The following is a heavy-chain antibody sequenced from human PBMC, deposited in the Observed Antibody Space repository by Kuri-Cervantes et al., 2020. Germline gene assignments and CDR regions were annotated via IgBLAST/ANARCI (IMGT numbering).Heavy chain of an antibody. V-gene: IGHV4-61*01. CDR3: ARDRSSGCYNYYYGMDV. CDR2: IYYSGST. CDR1: GGSVSSGSYY. Sequence: SETLSLTCTVSGGSVSSGSYYWSWIRQPPGKGLEWIGYIYYSGSTNYNPSLKSRVTISVDTSKNQFSLKLSSVTAADTAVYYCARDRSSGCYNYYYGMDVWGQGTTVTVSS. J-gene: IGHJ6*02. D-gene: IGHD3-22*01.